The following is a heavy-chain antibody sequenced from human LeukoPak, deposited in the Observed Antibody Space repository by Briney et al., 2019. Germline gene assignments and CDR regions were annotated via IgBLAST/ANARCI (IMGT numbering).Heavy chain of an antibody. J-gene: IGHJ4*02. D-gene: IGHD1-1*01. Sequence: SVTLSLTCTVSGGSISSYYWSWIRQPPGTGLEWIGYINDSGSTNSNPSLKSRVTMSVDTSKNQFSLKLSSVTAADTAVYYCTRRGRNNWGEGNDYWGQGTLVTVSS. V-gene: IGHV4-59*08. CDR3: TRRGRNNWGEGNDY. CDR1: GGSISSYY. CDR2: INDSGST.